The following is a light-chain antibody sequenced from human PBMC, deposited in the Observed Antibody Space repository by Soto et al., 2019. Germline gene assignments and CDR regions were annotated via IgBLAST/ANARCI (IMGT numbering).Light chain of an antibody. V-gene: IGLV2-23*02. CDR3: CSYATTTL. CDR1: SSDIGSYDL. Sequence: QSLLTQPASVSGSPGQSITISCTGTSSDIGSYDLVSWYQQHPGNAPRLIIYEVNKRPSGVSNRFSGSKSGNTASLTVSGLQAEDGAEYYCCSYATTTLFGGGTKLTVL. J-gene: IGLJ2*01. CDR2: EVN.